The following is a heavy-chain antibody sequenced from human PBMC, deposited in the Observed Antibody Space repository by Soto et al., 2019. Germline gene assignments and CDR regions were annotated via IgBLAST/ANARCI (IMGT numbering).Heavy chain of an antibody. CDR2: IYYSGST. CDR1: GGSISSGDYY. D-gene: IGHD2-2*01. CDR3: ARQSCSTSCYREFDY. Sequence: PSETLSLTCTVSGGSISSGDYYWSWIRQPPGKGLEWIGYIYYSGSTYYNPSLKSRVTISVDTSKNQFSLKLSSVTAADTAVYYCARQSCSTSCYREFDYWGQGTLVTVSS. V-gene: IGHV4-30-4*01. J-gene: IGHJ4*02.